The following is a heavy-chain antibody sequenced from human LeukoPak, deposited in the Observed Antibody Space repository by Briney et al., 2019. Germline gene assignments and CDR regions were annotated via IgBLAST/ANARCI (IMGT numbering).Heavy chain of an antibody. D-gene: IGHD6-13*01. V-gene: IGHV3-23*01. CDR2: IGGSDGRT. CDR1: GFSFSNYA. J-gene: IGHJ4*02. CDR3: AKERSDSRWYLYDY. Sequence: GGSLRLYCTASGFSFSNYAMSWVRQAPGKGLEWVSAIGGSDGRTYYADSVQGRFTISRDNSKDTLDLHMNSLRAGDTAVYYCAKERSDSRWYLYDYWGQGTLVTVSS.